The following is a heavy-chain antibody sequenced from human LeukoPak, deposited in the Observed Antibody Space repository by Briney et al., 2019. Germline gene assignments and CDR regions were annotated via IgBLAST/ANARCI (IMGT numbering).Heavy chain of an antibody. Sequence: PSETLSLTCTVSGGSISSSSYYWGWIRQPPGKGLEWIGSIYYSGSTYYNPSLKSRVTISVDTSKNQFSLQLSSVTAADTAVYYCASHPHYYGSGSNYPSDYWGQGTLVTVSS. CDR1: GGSISSSSYY. D-gene: IGHD3-10*01. V-gene: IGHV4-39*01. CDR3: ASHPHYYGSGSNYPSDY. CDR2: IYYSGST. J-gene: IGHJ4*02.